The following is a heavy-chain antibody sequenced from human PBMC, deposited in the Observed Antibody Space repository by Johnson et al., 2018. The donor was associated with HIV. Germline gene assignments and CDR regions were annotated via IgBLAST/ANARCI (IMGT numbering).Heavy chain of an antibody. CDR2: ISSSGTTI. Sequence: QVQPVESGGGLVKPAASLTLSCVASGFTFSDYYMGWIRQAPGKRLVWVSYISSSGTTIYSADSLQSRFTPSRDNAKKSLSLQMNSLRAEDTAVYYCARSKDCSGGSCPEGFDIWGQGTMVIVSS. D-gene: IGHD2-15*01. CDR1: GFTFSDYY. J-gene: IGHJ3*02. V-gene: IGHV3-11*04. CDR3: ARSKDCSGGSCPEGFDI.